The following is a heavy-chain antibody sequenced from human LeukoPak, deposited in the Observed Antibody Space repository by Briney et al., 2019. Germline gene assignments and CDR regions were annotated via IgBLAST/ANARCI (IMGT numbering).Heavy chain of an antibody. Sequence: GGSLRLSCAASGFTFNYEMNWVRQAPGKGLEWVSYISSRDSNIYYADYVKGRFTISRDNAKNSLYLQMNSLRAEDTAVYYCATGGACSGGSRYGYFDYWGQGTLVTVSS. CDR3: ATGGACSGGSRYGYFDY. CDR1: GFTFNYE. J-gene: IGHJ4*02. CDR2: ISSRDSNI. V-gene: IGHV3-48*03. D-gene: IGHD2-15*01.